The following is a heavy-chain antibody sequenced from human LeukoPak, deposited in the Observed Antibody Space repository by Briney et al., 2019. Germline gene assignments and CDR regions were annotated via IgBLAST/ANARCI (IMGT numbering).Heavy chain of an antibody. CDR2: IKQDGSDK. CDR3: WRNGKWFRGGHRFDP. CDR1: GFTFSSYW. D-gene: IGHD3-10*01. V-gene: IGHV3-7*01. Sequence: GGSLRLSCAASGFTFSSYWMSWVRQAPGKGLEWVANIKQDGSDKYYVDSVKGRFTISRDNAKNSLYLQMNSLRAEDKAVYYCWRNGKWFRGGHRFDPWGQGTLVTVSS. J-gene: IGHJ5*02.